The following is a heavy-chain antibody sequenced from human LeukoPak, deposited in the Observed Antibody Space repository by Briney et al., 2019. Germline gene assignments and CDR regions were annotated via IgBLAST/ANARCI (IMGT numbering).Heavy chain of an antibody. CDR1: GYTFTRYG. Sequence: ASVKVSCKGSGYTFTRYGISWVRQAPGQGLEWMGWISANNGDTNSAQKFQGRVTMTTDTSTSTAYMELRSLRSDDTAVYYCARDFFHGHCAGLSCFLLDYWGQGTMVTVSS. CDR3: ARDFFHGHCAGLSCFLLDY. CDR2: ISANNGDT. J-gene: IGHJ3*01. D-gene: IGHD2-15*01. V-gene: IGHV1-18*01.